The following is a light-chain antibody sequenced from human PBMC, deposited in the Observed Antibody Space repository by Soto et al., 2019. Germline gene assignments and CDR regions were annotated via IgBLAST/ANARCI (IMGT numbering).Light chain of an antibody. CDR2: GNN. CDR1: SSNIGAGYD. Sequence: QSVLTQPHSVSGAPGQRVTLSCTWSSSNIGAGYDVPWYQQLPGTAPKLLISGNNNRPSGVPDRFSGSKSGTSASLAITGLQADDEAEYYCQSYDSSLSGVVFVGGTKLTVL. J-gene: IGLJ2*01. V-gene: IGLV1-40*01. CDR3: QSYDSSLSGVV.